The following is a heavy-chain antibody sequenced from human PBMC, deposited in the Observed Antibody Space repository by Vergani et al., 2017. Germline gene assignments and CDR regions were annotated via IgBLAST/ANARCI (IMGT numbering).Heavy chain of an antibody. V-gene: IGHV4-34*01. CDR2: INHSGTI. J-gene: IGHJ3*01. CDR1: GGSLSGYY. Sequence: QVQLQQWGPGLLKPSETLTLTCAVYGGSLSGYYWSWIRLAPGKGLEWIGEINHSGTINYNPTLKSPFNVSIDTSRDHFSLKLRSVSAADTAVYFCARRXERWETLLRDDFDVWGQVTFVTVSP. D-gene: IGHD1-26*01. CDR3: ARRXERWETLLRDDFDV.